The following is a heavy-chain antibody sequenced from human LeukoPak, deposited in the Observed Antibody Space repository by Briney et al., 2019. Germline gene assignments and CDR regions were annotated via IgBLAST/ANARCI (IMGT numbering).Heavy chain of an antibody. V-gene: IGHV3-66*01. CDR3: ARERHAYYYDSSGYYDY. CDR1: GFTVSSNY. J-gene: IGHJ4*02. CDR2: IYSGGST. D-gene: IGHD3-22*01. Sequence: GGSLRLSCATSGFTVSSNYMSWVRQAPGKGLEWVSVIYSGGSTYYADSVKGRFTISRDNSKNTLYLQMNSLRAEDTAVYYCARERHAYYYDSSGYYDYWGQGILVTVSS.